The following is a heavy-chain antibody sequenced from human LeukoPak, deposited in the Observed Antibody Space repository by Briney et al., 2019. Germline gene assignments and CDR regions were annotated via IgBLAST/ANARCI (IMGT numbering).Heavy chain of an antibody. CDR2: ISSSSSDI. CDR3: AKVRDRDYAFDI. CDR1: GFTFSSYS. D-gene: IGHD3-3*01. V-gene: IGHV3-21*04. Sequence: GGSLRLSCAASGFTFSSYSMNWVRQAPGKGLEWVSSISSSSSDIYYADSVKGRFTISRDNSKNTLYLQMNSLRAEDTAVYYCAKVRDRDYAFDIWGQGTMVTVSS. J-gene: IGHJ3*02.